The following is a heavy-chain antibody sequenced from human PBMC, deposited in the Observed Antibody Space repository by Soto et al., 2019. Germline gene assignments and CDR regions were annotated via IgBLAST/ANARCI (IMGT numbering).Heavy chain of an antibody. D-gene: IGHD2-2*01. V-gene: IGHV3-33*01. CDR1: GFTFSSYG. Sequence: QPGGSLRLSCAASGFTFSSYGMHRVRQAPGKGLEWVAVIWYDGSNKYYADSVKGRFTISRDNSKNTLYLQMNSLRAEDTAVYYCARDHGHVVLVPAAIGSGMDVWGEGTTVTLYS. CDR3: ARDHGHVVLVPAAIGSGMDV. J-gene: IGHJ6*04. CDR2: IWYDGSNK.